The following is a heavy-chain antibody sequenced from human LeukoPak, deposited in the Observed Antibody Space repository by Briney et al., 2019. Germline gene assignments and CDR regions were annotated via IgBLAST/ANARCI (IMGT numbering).Heavy chain of an antibody. D-gene: IGHD7-27*01. Sequence: GGSLRPSCAASGFTFTSYTMYWVRQAPGKGLEWVSIIGNNGGGIHYADSVGGRFTISRDNSKNTLYLQMTNLRVDDTALYYCAIDPNWETHNWGQGVLVTVSS. CDR3: AIDPNWETHN. CDR2: IGNNGGGI. V-gene: IGHV3-23*01. J-gene: IGHJ4*02. CDR1: GFTFTSYT.